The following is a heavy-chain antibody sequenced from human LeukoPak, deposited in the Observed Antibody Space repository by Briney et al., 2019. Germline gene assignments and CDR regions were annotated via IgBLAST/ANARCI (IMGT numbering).Heavy chain of an antibody. D-gene: IGHD5-18*01. CDR2: IIPIFGTA. Sequence: SVKVSCKASGGTFSSYAISWVRQAPGQGLEWMGRIIPIFGTANYAQKFQGRVTITTDEPTSTAYMELSSLRSEDTAVYYCARVGGYSYGFWFDPWGQGTLVTVSS. CDR1: GGTFSSYA. V-gene: IGHV1-69*05. J-gene: IGHJ5*02. CDR3: ARVGGYSYGFWFDP.